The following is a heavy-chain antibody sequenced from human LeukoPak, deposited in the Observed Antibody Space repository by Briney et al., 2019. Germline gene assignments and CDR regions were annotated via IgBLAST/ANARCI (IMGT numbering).Heavy chain of an antibody. J-gene: IGHJ4*02. Sequence: PSETLSLTCAVSGGSISSSNWWSWVRQPPGKGLEWIGEINHSGSTNYNPSLKSRVTISVDTSKNQFSLKLSSVTAADTAVYYCAAGALWFGELYGDWGQGTLVTVSS. CDR2: INHSGST. V-gene: IGHV4-4*02. D-gene: IGHD3-10*01. CDR1: GGSISSSNW. CDR3: AAGALWFGELYGD.